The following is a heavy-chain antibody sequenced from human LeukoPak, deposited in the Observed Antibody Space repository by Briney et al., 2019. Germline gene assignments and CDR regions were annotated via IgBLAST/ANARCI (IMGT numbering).Heavy chain of an antibody. D-gene: IGHD2-15*01. J-gene: IGHJ3*02. CDR2: ISSSSSYI. CDR1: GFTFSSYW. V-gene: IGHV3-21*01. Sequence: GGSLRLSCAASGFTFSSYWMHWVRQAPGKGLEWVSSISSSSSYIYYADSVKGRFTISRDNAKNSLYLQMNSLRAEDAAVYYCARGARYCSGGSCPREAFDIWGQGTMVTVSS. CDR3: ARGARYCSGGSCPREAFDI.